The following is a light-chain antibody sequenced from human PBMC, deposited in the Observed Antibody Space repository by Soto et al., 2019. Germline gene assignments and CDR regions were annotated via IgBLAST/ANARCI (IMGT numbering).Light chain of an antibody. J-gene: IGLJ1*01. CDR3: SSYTRTGTPFV. CDR1: SSDVGGYKF. V-gene: IGLV2-14*03. CDR2: DVT. Sequence: QSALTQPASVSGSPGQSITISCTGTSSDVGGYKFVSWYQHHPGKAPKLTIYDVTNRPSGVSNRFSGSKSGNTASLTISGLQAEDEADYYCSSYTRTGTPFVFGTGTKVTVL.